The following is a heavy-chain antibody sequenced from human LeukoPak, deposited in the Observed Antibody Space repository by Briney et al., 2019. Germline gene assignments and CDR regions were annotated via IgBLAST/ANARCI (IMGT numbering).Heavy chain of an antibody. V-gene: IGHV3-72*01. Sequence: GGSLRLSCAAAGFTFSDHYMDWVRQAPGKGLEWVGRIRKKINRYSTEYAASVKGRFTISRDDSKNSLYLQMNSLQTEDTAVYYCASAVPAAKFYYSYWGQGTLVTVSS. J-gene: IGHJ4*02. CDR2: IRKKINRYST. D-gene: IGHD3-22*01. CDR3: ASAVPAAKFYYSY. CDR1: GFTFSDHY.